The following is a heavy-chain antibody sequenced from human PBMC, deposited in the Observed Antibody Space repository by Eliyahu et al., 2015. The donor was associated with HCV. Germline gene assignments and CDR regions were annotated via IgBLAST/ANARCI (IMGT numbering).Heavy chain of an antibody. CDR2: ISGSGGST. D-gene: IGHD4-23*01. CDR1: GFTFGRYA. V-gene: IGHV3-23*01. Sequence: EVQLLESGGGLVQPGGSLRLSCAAXGFTFGRYAMSWVRQAPGKGLEWVSAISGSGGSTYYADSVKGRFTISRDNSKNTLYLQMNSLRAEDTAVYYCAKDPLRMAYGPGGAFDIWGQGTMVTVSS. CDR3: AKDPLRMAYGPGGAFDI. J-gene: IGHJ3*02.